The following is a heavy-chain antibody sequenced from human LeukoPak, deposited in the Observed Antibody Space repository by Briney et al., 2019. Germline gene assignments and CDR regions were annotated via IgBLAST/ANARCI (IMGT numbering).Heavy chain of an antibody. CDR1: GYIFTSYG. Sequence: GASVKASCKASGYIFTSYGISWVRQAPGQGLEWMGWISAYNGNTNYAQKLQGRVTMTTDTSTSTAYMELRSLRSDDTAVYYCARDLYSSGWSLADYWGQGTLVTVSS. J-gene: IGHJ4*02. V-gene: IGHV1-18*01. D-gene: IGHD6-19*01. CDR2: ISAYNGNT. CDR3: ARDLYSSGWSLADY.